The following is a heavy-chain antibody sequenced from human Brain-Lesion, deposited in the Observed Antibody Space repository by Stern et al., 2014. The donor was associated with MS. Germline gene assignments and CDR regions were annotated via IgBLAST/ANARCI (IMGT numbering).Heavy chain of an antibody. D-gene: IGHD6-13*01. CDR1: GGSISSSNW. V-gene: IGHV4-4*02. CDR2: SDHSGST. CDR3: ARFPASRPHVFDS. Sequence: QVQLGQSGPGLVKPSGTLSLTCAVSGGSISSSNWWSWVRQSPGKGLEWIGESDHSGSTIYNPSLKSRVTVSVDKSKNRFSLNLGSVTAADPAVYFCARFPASRPHVFDSWGQGTLVTVSS. J-gene: IGHJ4*02.